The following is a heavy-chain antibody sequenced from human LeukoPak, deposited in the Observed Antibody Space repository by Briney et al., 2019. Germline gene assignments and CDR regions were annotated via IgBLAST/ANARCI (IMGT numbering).Heavy chain of an antibody. D-gene: IGHD6-19*01. CDR3: AKGMSRGWYYFDY. CDR2: ISGSGGST. J-gene: IGHJ4*02. CDR1: GFTFSDYA. Sequence: PGGSLRLSCAASGFTFSDYAMSWVRQAPGKGLEWVSAISGSGGSTYYADSVKGRFTISRDNSKSTLYLQMNSLRAEDTAVYYCAKGMSRGWYYFDYWGQGTLVTVSS. V-gene: IGHV3-23*01.